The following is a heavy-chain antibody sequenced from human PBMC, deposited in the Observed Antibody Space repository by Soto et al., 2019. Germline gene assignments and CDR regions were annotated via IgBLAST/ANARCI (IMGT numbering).Heavy chain of an antibody. J-gene: IGHJ4*02. Sequence: DVQLLESGGGLIQPGGSLRLSCAASGFSFNNYAMAWVRQAPGKALEWVSSIGHSGYSIKYGDSVKGRFTISRDNSNNILFLEMTGLRAEDTAVYYCAKSDDKGILTGCYNWGQGALVTVSS. D-gene: IGHD3-9*01. CDR2: IGHSGYSI. CDR3: AKSDDKGILTGCYN. CDR1: GFSFNNYA. V-gene: IGHV3-23*01.